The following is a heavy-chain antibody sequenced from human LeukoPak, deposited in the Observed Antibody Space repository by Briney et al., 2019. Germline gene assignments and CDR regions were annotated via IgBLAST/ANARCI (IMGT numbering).Heavy chain of an antibody. J-gene: IGHJ4*02. CDR3: ARGYDFWGGYSLNNDY. D-gene: IGHD3-3*01. V-gene: IGHV3-30-3*01. CDR2: ISYDGSNK. CDR1: GFTFSSYA. Sequence: GGSLRLSCAASGFTFSSYAMHWVRQAPGKGLEWVAVISYDGSNKYHADSVEGRFTISRDNSKNTLYLQMNSLRAEDTAVYYCARGYDFWGGYSLNNDYWGQGTLVTVSS.